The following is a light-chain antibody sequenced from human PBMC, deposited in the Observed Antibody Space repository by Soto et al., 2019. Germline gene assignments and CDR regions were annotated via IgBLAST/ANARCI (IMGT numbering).Light chain of an antibody. J-gene: IGKJ1*01. CDR1: HYIYSN. Sequence: EIVMTQSPATLSVSPGERATLSCTASHYIYSNVAWFQQRPGQAPRLLIYRASTRATGTRARFSGSGSGTEFTLTITSLQSEDFALYYCQQYHNLWTFGQGTEVEIK. CDR2: RAS. CDR3: QQYHNLWT. V-gene: IGKV3-15*01.